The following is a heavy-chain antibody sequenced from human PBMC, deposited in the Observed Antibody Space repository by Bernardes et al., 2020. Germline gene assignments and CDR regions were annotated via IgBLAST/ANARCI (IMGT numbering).Heavy chain of an antibody. CDR2: IYPGDSDT. Sequence: GESLKISCKGSGYSFTSYWIGWVRQMPGKGLEWMGFIYPGDSDTRYSPSFQGQVTISADKSISTAYLQWISLKASDTAMYYCARLPGEDIVVVPAAHLYYFDYWGQGTLVTVSS. V-gene: IGHV5-51*01. D-gene: IGHD2-2*01. J-gene: IGHJ4*02. CDR1: GYSFTSYW. CDR3: ARLPGEDIVVVPAAHLYYFDY.